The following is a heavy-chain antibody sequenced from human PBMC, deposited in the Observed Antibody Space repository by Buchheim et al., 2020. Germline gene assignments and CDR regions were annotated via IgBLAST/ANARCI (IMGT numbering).Heavy chain of an antibody. D-gene: IGHD2-15*01. Sequence: EVQLVESGGGLVQPGGSLRLSCVASGFVFSSYDMHWVRQPTGKGLEWVSAIGLVGDRYYVDSVKGRFTISRENANNSLYLPMDSLRAGDTALYYCARVDCSRGSCYADSWGQGTL. J-gene: IGHJ4*02. CDR3: ARVDCSRGSCYADS. V-gene: IGHV3-13*04. CDR1: GFVFSSYD. CDR2: IGLVGDR.